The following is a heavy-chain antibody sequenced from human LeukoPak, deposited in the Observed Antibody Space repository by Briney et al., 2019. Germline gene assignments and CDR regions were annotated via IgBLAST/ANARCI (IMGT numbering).Heavy chain of an antibody. Sequence: GGSLRLSCAASGFTFRNYAMSLVPQAPGKGLDVVSAISDSGVTTYYADSVKGRFTISRDNSKKTLYGQINSPLGEHTCLYYCASRPGYSSAWYIAFDYWGQGTLVTVSS. D-gene: IGHD6-13*01. CDR2: ISDSGVTT. CDR3: ASRPGYSSAWYIAFDY. J-gene: IGHJ4*02. CDR1: GFTFRNYA. V-gene: IGHV3-23*01.